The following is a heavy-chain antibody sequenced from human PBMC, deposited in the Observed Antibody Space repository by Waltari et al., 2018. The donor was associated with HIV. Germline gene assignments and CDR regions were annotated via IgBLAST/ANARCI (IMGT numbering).Heavy chain of an antibody. Sequence: QVQLQQWGAGLLKPSETLSLTCAVYGGSFSGYYWSWIRQPPGKGLEWIGEINHRGSTKYNPSLKSRVIISVDTSMNQFSLKLSSGTAADTAVYYCARARYCSSTRCYTKGRRNSFYYYALDVWGQGTTVTVSS. D-gene: IGHD2-2*02. V-gene: IGHV4-34*01. J-gene: IGHJ6*02. CDR3: ARARYCSSTRCYTKGRRNSFYYYALDV. CDR2: INHRGST. CDR1: GGSFSGYY.